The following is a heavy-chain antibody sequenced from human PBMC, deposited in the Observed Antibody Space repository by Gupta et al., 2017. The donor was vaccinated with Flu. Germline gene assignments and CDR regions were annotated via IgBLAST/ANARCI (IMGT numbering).Heavy chain of an antibody. D-gene: IGHD3-22*01. CDR2: ISTGSGTI. J-gene: IGHJ4*02. V-gene: IGHV3-48*01. CDR1: YS. CDR3: ARDRGVPDSYYTFDS. Sequence: YSMNWVRQAPGKGLEWVSDISTGSGTIYYADSVKGRFTISRDNAKNSLYLQMDSLRAEDTAIYYCARDRGVPDSYYTFDSWGRGTLVTVSS.